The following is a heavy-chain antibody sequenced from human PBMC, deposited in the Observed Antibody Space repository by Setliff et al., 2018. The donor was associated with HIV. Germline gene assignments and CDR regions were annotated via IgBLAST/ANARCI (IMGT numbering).Heavy chain of an antibody. D-gene: IGHD4-17*01. CDR2: IHYTGIS. Sequence: KPSETLSLTCTVSGGSISSYYWSWIRQPPGKGLEWIGNIHYTGISDINPSLKRRATISLDRPKIQFSLKLSSVTAADTAVYYCAGGDLYGDYAFSYWGQGTLVTVSS. J-gene: IGHJ4*02. CDR1: GGSISSYY. CDR3: AGGDLYGDYAFSY. V-gene: IGHV4-59*03.